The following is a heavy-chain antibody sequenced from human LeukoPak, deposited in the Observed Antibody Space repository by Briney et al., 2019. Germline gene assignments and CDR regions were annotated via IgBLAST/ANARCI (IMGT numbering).Heavy chain of an antibody. CDR3: ARERTMAHAFDI. D-gene: IGHD5-24*01. V-gene: IGHV1-46*01. CDR1: GYTFTSYY. CDR2: INPSGGST. J-gene: IGHJ3*02. Sequence: ASVKVSCKASGYTFTSYYMHWVRQAPGQGLEWMGIINPSGGSTSYAQKFQGRVTMTRDMSTGTVYMELSSLRSEDTAVYYCARERTMAHAFDIWGQGTMVTVSS.